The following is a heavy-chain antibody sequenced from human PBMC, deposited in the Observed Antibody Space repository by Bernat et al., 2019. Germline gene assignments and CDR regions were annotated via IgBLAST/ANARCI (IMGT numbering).Heavy chain of an antibody. Sequence: QVQLVESGGGVVQTERSQRLSCEASKFTFSSYGMHWVRQAPGKGLEWVAVIWHDGSNENYADSVKGRFTISRDNSKNTLYLQMNNPRAEDTAVYYCARVSLYGAPASAMDVWGQGTTVTVSS. CDR1: KFTFSSYG. CDR3: ARVSLYGAPASAMDV. CDR2: IWHDGSNE. V-gene: IGHV3-33*01. J-gene: IGHJ6*02. D-gene: IGHD4-17*01.